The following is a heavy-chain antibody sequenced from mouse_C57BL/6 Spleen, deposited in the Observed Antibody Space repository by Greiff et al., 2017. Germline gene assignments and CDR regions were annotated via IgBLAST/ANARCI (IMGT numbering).Heavy chain of an antibody. V-gene: IGHV5-4*01. Sequence: EVKVVESGGGLVKPGGSLKLSCAASGFTFSSYAMSWVRQTPEKRLEWVATISDGGSYTYYPANVKGRFTISRDNAKNNLYLQMSQLKSEDTAMYYCARDRERYIDVWGTGTTVTVSS. J-gene: IGHJ1*03. CDR2: ISDGGSYT. CDR3: ARDRERYIDV. CDR1: GFTFSSYA.